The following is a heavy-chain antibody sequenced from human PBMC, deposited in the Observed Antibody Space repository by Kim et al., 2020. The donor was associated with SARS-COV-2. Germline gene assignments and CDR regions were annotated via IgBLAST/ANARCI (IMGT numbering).Heavy chain of an antibody. CDR2: ISGSGGST. V-gene: IGHV3-23*01. D-gene: IGHD6-13*01. CDR1: GFTFSSYA. CDR3: AITGYSSSWYHFDY. J-gene: IGHJ4*02. Sequence: GGSLRLSCAASGFTFSSYAMSWVRQAPGKGLEWVSAISGSGGSTYYADSVKGRFTISRDNSKNTLYLQMNSLRAEDTAVYYCAITGYSSSWYHFDYWGQGTLVTVSS.